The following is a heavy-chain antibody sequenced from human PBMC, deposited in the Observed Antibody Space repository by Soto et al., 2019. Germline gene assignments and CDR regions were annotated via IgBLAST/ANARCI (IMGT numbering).Heavy chain of an antibody. Sequence: GGSLRLSCAASGFTFSSYGMHWVRQAPGKGLEWVAVISYDGSNKYYADSVKGRFTISRDNSKNTLYLQMNSLRAEDTAVYYCAKVYFGCSSTSCSGGDVWGKGTTVTVSS. CDR3: AKVYFGCSSTSCSGGDV. D-gene: IGHD2-2*01. J-gene: IGHJ6*04. V-gene: IGHV3-30*18. CDR2: ISYDGSNK. CDR1: GFTFSSYG.